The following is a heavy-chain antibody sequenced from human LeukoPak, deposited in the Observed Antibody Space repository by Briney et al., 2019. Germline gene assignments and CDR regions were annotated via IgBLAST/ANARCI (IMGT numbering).Heavy chain of an antibody. CDR3: AREESITIFGVASNWFDP. J-gene: IGHJ5*02. Sequence: GASVKVSCKASGYTFTSYGISWVRQAPGQGLEWMGWISAYNGNTNYAQKLQGRVTMTTDTSTSTAYMELRSLRSDDTAVYYCAREESITIFGVASNWFDPWGQGTLVTVSS. CDR1: GYTFTSYG. V-gene: IGHV1-18*01. CDR2: ISAYNGNT. D-gene: IGHD3-3*01.